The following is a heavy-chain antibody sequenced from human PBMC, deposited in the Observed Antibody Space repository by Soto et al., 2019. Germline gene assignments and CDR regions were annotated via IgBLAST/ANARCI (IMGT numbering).Heavy chain of an antibody. CDR1: GYSIRNGYY. CDR3: ARVGPYCGGDCYSPPP. CDR2: ICHSGST. J-gene: IGHJ5*02. D-gene: IGHD2-21*02. Sequence: NPSETLSLTCTVSGYSIRNGYYWGWIRQPPGKGLEWIGTICHSGSTYYNPSLESRVTISVDASENHFSLKLSSVTAADTAVYYCARVGPYCGGDCYSPPPWGQGTLVTVSS. V-gene: IGHV4-38-2*02.